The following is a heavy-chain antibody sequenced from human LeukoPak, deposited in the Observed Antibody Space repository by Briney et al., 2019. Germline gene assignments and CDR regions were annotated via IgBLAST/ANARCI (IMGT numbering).Heavy chain of an antibody. V-gene: IGHV6-1*01. Sequence: SQTLSLTCAISGDSVSSNSVTWNWIRQSPSRGLEWLGRTYYRSTWYNDYAVSVRGRITVNPDTSKNQFSLKLSSVTAADTAVYYCARHYTATGDWFGPWGQGTLVTVSS. CDR1: GDSVSSNSVT. CDR3: ARHYTATGDWFGP. D-gene: IGHD1-14*01. CDR2: TYYRSTWYN. J-gene: IGHJ5*02.